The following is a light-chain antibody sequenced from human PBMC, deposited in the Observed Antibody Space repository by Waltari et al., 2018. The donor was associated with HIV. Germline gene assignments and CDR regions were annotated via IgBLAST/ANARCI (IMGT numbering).Light chain of an antibody. Sequence: QSVLTQPPSVSAAPGQKVTVSCSGSSSNLGETYVSWYQQLPGTAPKPLIYENNKRPSGIPDRFSGSKSGTSATLAITGLQTGDEADYYCGTWHSSLSAGVVFGGGTKLTVL. CDR3: GTWHSSLSAGVV. CDR1: SSNLGETY. J-gene: IGLJ2*01. CDR2: ENN. V-gene: IGLV1-51*02.